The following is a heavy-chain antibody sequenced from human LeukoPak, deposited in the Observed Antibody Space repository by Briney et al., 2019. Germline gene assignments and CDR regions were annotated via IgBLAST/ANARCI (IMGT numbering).Heavy chain of an antibody. CDR1: GGSISSYY. D-gene: IGHD2-2*01. CDR2: IYYSGST. Sequence: SETLSLTCTVSGGSISSYYWSWIRQPPGKGLEWIGYIYYSGSTNYNPSLKSRVTISLDTSKNHLALKLGSVTAADTAVYYCARQDCSSTSCYGIYYYGMDVWGQGTTVTVSS. J-gene: IGHJ6*01. V-gene: IGHV4-59*08. CDR3: ARQDCSSTSCYGIYYYGMDV.